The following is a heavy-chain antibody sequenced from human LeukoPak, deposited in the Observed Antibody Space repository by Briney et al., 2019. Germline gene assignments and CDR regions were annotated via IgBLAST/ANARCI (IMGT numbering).Heavy chain of an antibody. CDR3: AKFIAAPYYYYYMDV. V-gene: IGHV3-7*03. D-gene: IGHD6-6*01. CDR2: IKGDGSEK. Sequence: PGGSLRLSCAASEFTFSSYWMSWFRQAPGKGLEWVANIKGDGSEKHYVDSVKGRFTISRDNAKNSLYLQMNSLRAEDTAVYYCAKFIAAPYYYYYMDVWGKGTTVTVSS. J-gene: IGHJ6*03. CDR1: EFTFSSYW.